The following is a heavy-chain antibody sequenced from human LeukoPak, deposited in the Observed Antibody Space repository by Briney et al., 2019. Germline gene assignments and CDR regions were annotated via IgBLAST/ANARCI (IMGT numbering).Heavy chain of an antibody. J-gene: IGHJ4*02. D-gene: IGHD5-18*01. Sequence: GGSLRLSCAASGFTVSSNYMSWVRQAPGKGLEWVSVIYSGGSTYYADSVKGRFTISSDNSKNTLYLQMNSLRAEDTAVYYCARLHSGSSYGPNDYWGQGTLVTVSS. CDR1: GFTVSSNY. CDR3: ARLHSGSSYGPNDY. CDR2: IYSGGST. V-gene: IGHV3-53*01.